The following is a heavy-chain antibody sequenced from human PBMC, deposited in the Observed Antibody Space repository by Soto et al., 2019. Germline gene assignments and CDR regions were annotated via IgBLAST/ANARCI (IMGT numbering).Heavy chain of an antibody. J-gene: IGHJ4*02. D-gene: IGHD2-15*01. V-gene: IGHV4-31*03. Sequence: QVRLQESGPGLVKPSQTLSLTCTVSGASISSGDSFWSWIRQHPGKGLEWIGFIFYTGTTYYNPSLKSRVTMSADTFKNQFSLNLTSVSVADTAVYFCARVRCSGGSCYPEAFDDWGQGTLVAVSS. CDR2: IFYTGTT. CDR3: ARVRCSGGSCYPEAFDD. CDR1: GASISSGDSF.